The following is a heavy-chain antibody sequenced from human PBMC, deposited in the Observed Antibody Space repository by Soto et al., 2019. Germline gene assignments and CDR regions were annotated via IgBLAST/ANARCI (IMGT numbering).Heavy chain of an antibody. Sequence: AGGSLRHSCAASGFTFSSYWMSWVRLATGKGLEWVAKIKKDGSEKYYVDSVKGRFTISRANAKNSLYLQMNSLRAEDKAVYCCAIEDSSGWYRASFDYWGQGTRVTVSS. D-gene: IGHD6-19*01. V-gene: IGHV3-7*03. J-gene: IGHJ4*01. CDR3: AIEDSSGWYRASFDY. CDR1: GFTFSSYW. CDR2: IKKDGSEK.